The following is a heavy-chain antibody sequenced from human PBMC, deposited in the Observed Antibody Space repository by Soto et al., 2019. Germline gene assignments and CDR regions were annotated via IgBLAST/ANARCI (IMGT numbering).Heavy chain of an antibody. D-gene: IGHD7-27*01. CDR1: GFTFSSYW. CDR2: IKQDGSEK. Sequence: GGSLRLSCAASGFTFSSYWMSWVRQAPGKGLEWVANIKQDGSEKYYVDSVKGRFTISRDNAKNSLYLQMNSLRAEDTAVYYCARSKLKLGMRGYDAFDIWGQGTMVTVSS. J-gene: IGHJ3*02. V-gene: IGHV3-7*03. CDR3: ARSKLKLGMRGYDAFDI.